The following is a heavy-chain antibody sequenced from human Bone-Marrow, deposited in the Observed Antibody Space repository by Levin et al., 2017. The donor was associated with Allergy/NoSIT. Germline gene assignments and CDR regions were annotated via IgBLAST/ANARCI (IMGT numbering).Heavy chain of an antibody. J-gene: IGHJ3*02. CDR3: ARGLQQLAAHDAFDI. D-gene: IGHD6-13*01. CDR2: INHSGST. Sequence: SQTLSLTCAVYGGSFSGYYWSWIRQPPGKGLEWIGEINHSGSTNYNPSLKSRVTISVDTSKNQFSLKLSSVTAADTAVYYCARGLQQLAAHDAFDIWGQGTMVTVSS. CDR1: GGSFSGYY. V-gene: IGHV4-34*01.